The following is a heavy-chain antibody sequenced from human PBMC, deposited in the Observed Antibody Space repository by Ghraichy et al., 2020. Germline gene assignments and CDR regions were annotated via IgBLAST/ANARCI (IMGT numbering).Heavy chain of an antibody. Sequence: SETLSLTCAVYGGSFSGYYWSWIRQPPGKGLEWIGEINHSGSTNYNPSLKSRVTISVDTSKNQFSLKLSSVTAADTAVYYCARLVTGGSYYYDSSGYYSYFDYWGQGTLVTVSS. CDR1: GGSFSGYY. CDR2: INHSGST. J-gene: IGHJ4*02. D-gene: IGHD3-22*01. V-gene: IGHV4-34*01. CDR3: ARLVTGGSYYYDSSGYYSYFDY.